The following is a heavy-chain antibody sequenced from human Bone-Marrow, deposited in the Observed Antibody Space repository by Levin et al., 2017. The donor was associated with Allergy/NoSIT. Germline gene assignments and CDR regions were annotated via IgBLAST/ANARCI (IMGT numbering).Heavy chain of an antibody. CDR2: ISSSSSTI. CDR3: ARDRSSGYYGNFDY. D-gene: IGHD3-22*01. J-gene: IGHJ4*02. CDR1: GFTFSSYS. Sequence: GESLKISCAASGFTFSSYSMNWVRQAPGKGLEWVSYISSSSSTIYYADSVKGRFTISRDNAKNSLYLQMNSLRDEDTAVYYCARDRSSGYYGNFDYWGQGTLVTVSS. V-gene: IGHV3-48*02.